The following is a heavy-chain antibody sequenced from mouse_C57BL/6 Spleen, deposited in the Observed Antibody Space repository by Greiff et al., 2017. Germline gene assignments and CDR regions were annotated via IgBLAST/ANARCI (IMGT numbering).Heavy chain of an antibody. CDR1: GFTFSDYG. J-gene: IGHJ1*03. D-gene: IGHD1-1*01. V-gene: IGHV5-17*01. CDR2: ISSGSSTI. Sequence: EVKLVESGEGLVKPGGSLKLSCAASGFTFSDYGMHWVRQAPEKGLEWVAYISSGSSTIYYADTVKGRFTISRDNAKNTLFLQMTSLRSEDTAMYYCARRYGSSYWYFDVWGTGTTVTVSS. CDR3: ARRYGSSYWYFDV.